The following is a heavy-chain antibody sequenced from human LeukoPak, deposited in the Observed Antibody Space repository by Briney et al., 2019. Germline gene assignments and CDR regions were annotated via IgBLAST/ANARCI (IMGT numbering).Heavy chain of an antibody. J-gene: IGHJ4*02. V-gene: IGHV3-30*04. CDR2: ISYDGSNK. CDR3: ARRDILTGFDY. Sequence: GGSLRLSCAASGFTFSSYAMHWVRQAPGKGLEWVAVISYDGSNKYYADSVKGRFTISRDNAKSSLYLQMSSLRAEDTAVYYCARRDILTGFDYWGQGTLVTVSS. D-gene: IGHD3-9*01. CDR1: GFTFSSYA.